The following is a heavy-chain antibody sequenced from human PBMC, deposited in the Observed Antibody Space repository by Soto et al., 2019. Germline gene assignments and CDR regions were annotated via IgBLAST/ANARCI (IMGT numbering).Heavy chain of an antibody. D-gene: IGHD1-26*01. CDR1: GYTLTELS. Sequence: ASVKVSCKVSGYTLTELSMHWVRQAPGKGLEWMGGFDPEDGETIYAQKFQGRVTMTEDTSTDTAYMELSSLRSEDTAVHYCATAYDSGSYYEGFDIWGQGTMVTVS. J-gene: IGHJ3*02. CDR2: FDPEDGET. V-gene: IGHV1-24*01. CDR3: ATAYDSGSYYEGFDI.